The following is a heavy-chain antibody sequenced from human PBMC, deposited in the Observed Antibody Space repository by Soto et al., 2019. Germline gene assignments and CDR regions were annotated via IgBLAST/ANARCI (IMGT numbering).Heavy chain of an antibody. CDR2: ISSSSSYI. V-gene: IGHV3-21*01. CDR1: GFTFSSYS. D-gene: IGHD3-3*01. Sequence: AGGSLRLSCAASGFTFSSYSMNWVRQAPGKGLEWVSSISSSSSYIYYADSVKGRFTISRDNAKNSLYLQMNSLRAEDTAVYYCASQDFGVVISGAFDIWGQGTMVTVSS. CDR3: ASQDFGVVISGAFDI. J-gene: IGHJ3*02.